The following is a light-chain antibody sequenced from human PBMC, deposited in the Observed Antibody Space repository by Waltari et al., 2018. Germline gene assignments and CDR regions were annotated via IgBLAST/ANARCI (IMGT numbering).Light chain of an antibody. J-gene: IGLJ1*01. Sequence: QSPLTQPASVSGSPGQSITISCTGTSSDVGAFNSVSWYQQHPGKAPQLIIYEVIRRPSGISDRFSGSKSDNTASLTIFDLQPEDEADYYCSSFTTRSTYAFGAGTKVTVL. CDR1: SSDVGAFNS. CDR3: SSFTTRSTYA. V-gene: IGLV2-14*01. CDR2: EVI.